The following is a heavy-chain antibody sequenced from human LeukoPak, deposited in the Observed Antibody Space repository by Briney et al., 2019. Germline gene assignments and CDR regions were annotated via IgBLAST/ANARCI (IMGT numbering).Heavy chain of an antibody. D-gene: IGHD2-8*02. CDR2: ISYDGYNK. CDR1: GFTFSTHA. J-gene: IGHJ4*01. Sequence: GTSLRLSCTASGFTFSTHAMHWVRQAPGKGLEWVAVISYDGYNKHYADSVKGRFTISRDNARNSLFLQMNDLRDEDTAVYYCAYSGGTFPYYFESWGQGTLVTVSS. V-gene: IGHV3-30-3*01. CDR3: AYSGGTFPYYFES.